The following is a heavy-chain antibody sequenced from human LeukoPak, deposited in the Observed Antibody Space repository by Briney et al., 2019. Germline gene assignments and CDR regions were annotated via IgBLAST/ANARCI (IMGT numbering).Heavy chain of an antibody. CDR1: GYTFTSYY. CDR3: AREGGRYCSGGSCYSSNGWYGGLNY. CDR2: INPSGGST. Sequence: ASVKVSCKASGYTFTSYYMHWVRQAPGQGLEWMGIINPSGGSTSYAQKFQGRVTMTRDTSTSTVYMELSSLRSDDTAVYYCAREGGRYCSGGSCYSSNGWYGGLNYWGQGTLVTVSS. D-gene: IGHD2-15*01. J-gene: IGHJ4*02. V-gene: IGHV1-46*01.